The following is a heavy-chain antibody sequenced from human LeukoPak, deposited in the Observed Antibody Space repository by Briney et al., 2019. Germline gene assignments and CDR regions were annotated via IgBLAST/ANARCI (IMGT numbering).Heavy chain of an antibody. CDR3: AKEFSVYDSYVFDS. V-gene: IGHV3-23*01. Sequence: GGSLTLSCAASGFTFSSYAMSWVRQAPGKGLEWVSGINLRGSDTYYARSVKGRFTISRDNSKNTQYLQMNGLRAEDTALYYCAKEFSVYDSYVFDSWGRGTLVTVSS. J-gene: IGHJ4*02. CDR2: INLRGSDT. D-gene: IGHD5/OR15-5a*01. CDR1: GFTFSSYA.